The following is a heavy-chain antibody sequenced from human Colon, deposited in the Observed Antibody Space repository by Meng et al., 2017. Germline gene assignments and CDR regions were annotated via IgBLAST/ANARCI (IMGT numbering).Heavy chain of an antibody. CDR1: GYTFTAYD. CDR2: VTPKSGST. V-gene: IGHV1-8*02. Sequence: VRLVPSGAEVKKPGASVKVSCKASGYTFTAYDISWVRQATGQGPEWLGWVTPKSGSTVYAPKFQGRVTMTRNTSISTAYLELTNLRSEDTAMYYCATIRGFLYGYSDDWGQGTLVTVSS. J-gene: IGHJ4*02. D-gene: IGHD3-10*01. CDR3: ATIRGFLYGYSDD.